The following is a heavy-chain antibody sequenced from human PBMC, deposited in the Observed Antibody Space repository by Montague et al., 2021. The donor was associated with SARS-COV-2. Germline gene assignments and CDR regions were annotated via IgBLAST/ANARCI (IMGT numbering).Heavy chain of an antibody. V-gene: IGHV4-34*01. D-gene: IGHD2-15*01. CDR1: GGSFNGYY. CDR2: ISDTGST. CDR3: VRERECSGGSCYGPDDDAFDI. J-gene: IGHJ3*02. Sequence: SETLSLTCAVYGGSFNGYYWNWIRQPPGKGLEWIGEISDTGSTTYNPSLESRLTTSVDRSKNQFSLRLTSVTAADTAVYYCVRERECSGGSCYGPDDDAFDIWGQGTMVTVSS.